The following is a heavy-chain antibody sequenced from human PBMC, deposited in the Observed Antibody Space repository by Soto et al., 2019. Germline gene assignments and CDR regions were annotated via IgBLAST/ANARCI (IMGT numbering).Heavy chain of an antibody. Sequence: QVQLQQWGAGLLKPSETLSLTCAVYGGSFSGYYWSWIRQPPGKGLEWIGEINHSGSTNYNPSLKSRVPISVDTSKNQFSLKLSSVTAADTAVYYCARGPSYSSLGGSHGDYWGQGTLVTVSS. D-gene: IGHD6-19*01. J-gene: IGHJ4*02. CDR2: INHSGST. CDR3: ARGPSYSSLGGSHGDY. CDR1: GGSFSGYY. V-gene: IGHV4-34*01.